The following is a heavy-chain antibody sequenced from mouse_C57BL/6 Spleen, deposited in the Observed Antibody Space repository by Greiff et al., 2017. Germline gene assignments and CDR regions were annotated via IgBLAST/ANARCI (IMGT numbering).Heavy chain of an antibody. Sequence: EVQLQESGPGLVKPSQSLSLTCSVTGYSITSGYYWNWIRQFPGNKLEWMGYISYDGSNNSNPSLKNRISITRDTSKTQFFLKLNSVTTEDTATYYCARDLGYYGSSPYWYFDVWGTGTTVTVSS. CDR2: ISYDGSN. CDR3: ARDLGYYGSSPYWYFDV. D-gene: IGHD1-1*01. J-gene: IGHJ1*03. CDR1: GYSITSGYY. V-gene: IGHV3-6*01.